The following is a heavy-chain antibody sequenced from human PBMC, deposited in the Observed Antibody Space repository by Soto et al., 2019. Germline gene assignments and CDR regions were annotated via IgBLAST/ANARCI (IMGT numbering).Heavy chain of an antibody. CDR2: ISSSSSYI. CDR3: ARDREFYSGSYAY. J-gene: IGHJ4*02. Sequence: GGSLRLSCAASGFTFSSYSMNWVRQAPGKGLEWVSSISSSSSYIYYADSVKGRFTISRDNAKNSLYLQMNSLRAEDTAVYYCARDREFYSGSYAYWGQGTLVTVSS. D-gene: IGHD1-26*01. CDR1: GFTFSSYS. V-gene: IGHV3-21*01.